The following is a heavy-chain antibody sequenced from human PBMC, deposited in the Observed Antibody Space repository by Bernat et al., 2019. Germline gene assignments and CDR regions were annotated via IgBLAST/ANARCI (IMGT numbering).Heavy chain of an antibody. CDR1: GFTFSIYG. V-gene: IGHV3-30*18. Sequence: QVQLVESGGGVVQPGRSLRLSCAASGFTFSIYGMHWVRQAPGKGLEWVAVISYDGSNKYYADSVKGRFTISRDNSKNTLYLQMNSLRAEDTAVYYCAKTRYPIVVVTAGMDVWGQGTTVTVSS. D-gene: IGHD2-21*02. CDR2: ISYDGSNK. CDR3: AKTRYPIVVVTAGMDV. J-gene: IGHJ6*02.